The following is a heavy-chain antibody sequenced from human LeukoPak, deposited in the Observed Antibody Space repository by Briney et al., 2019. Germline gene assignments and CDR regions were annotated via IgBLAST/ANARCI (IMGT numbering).Heavy chain of an antibody. CDR1: GYSFTNYW. Sequence: GESLKISCKGSGYSFTNYWIGWVRQMPGKGLEWMGIIYPGDSDTRYSPSLQGQVNISADGFISTAYLQWSSLKASDTAMYYCARCVQDLGSDYYYGMDVWGQGTTVTVSS. CDR2: IYPGDSDT. V-gene: IGHV5-51*01. CDR3: ARCVQDLGSDYYYGMDV. D-gene: IGHD3-10*01. J-gene: IGHJ6*02.